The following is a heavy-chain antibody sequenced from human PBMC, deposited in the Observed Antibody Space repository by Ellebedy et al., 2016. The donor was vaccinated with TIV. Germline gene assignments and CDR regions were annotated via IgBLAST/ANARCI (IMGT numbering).Heavy chain of an antibody. J-gene: IGHJ4*02. CDR3: SRPFYYDSFDY. Sequence: MPSETLSLTCTVSGSSISGTSYYWAWIRQPPGKGLEWIGCIFYTGSTFYNPSLKSRVSISVDTSQNQFSLPLTSVTAADTAVYYCSRPFYYDSFDYWGLGTLVAVSS. V-gene: IGHV4-39*01. CDR1: GSSISGTSYY. D-gene: IGHD3-22*01. CDR2: IFYTGST.